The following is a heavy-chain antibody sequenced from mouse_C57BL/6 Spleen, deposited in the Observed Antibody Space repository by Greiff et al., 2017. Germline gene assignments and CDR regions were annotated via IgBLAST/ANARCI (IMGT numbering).Heavy chain of an antibody. Sequence: DVKLVESGGDLVKPGGSLKLSCAASGFTFSSYGMSWVRQTPDKRLEWVATISSGGSYTYYPDSVKGRFTISRDNAKNTLYLQMSSLKSEDTAMYYCARFGTTVVNYFDYWGQGTTLTVSS. V-gene: IGHV5-6*02. D-gene: IGHD1-1*01. J-gene: IGHJ2*01. CDR3: ARFGTTVVNYFDY. CDR1: GFTFSSYG. CDR2: ISSGGSYT.